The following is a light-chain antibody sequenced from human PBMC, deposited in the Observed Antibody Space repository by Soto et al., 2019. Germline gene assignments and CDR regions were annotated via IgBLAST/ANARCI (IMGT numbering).Light chain of an antibody. CDR3: SSFASSITWV. CDR1: SSDVGAYNY. CDR2: EVT. J-gene: IGLJ3*02. Sequence: QSALTQPPSASGSPGQSVTISCTGTSSDVGAYNYVSWYQQHAGKAPKLVIDEVTKRPSGVPDRFSGSKSANTASLTVSGLQAEDEADYYCSSFASSITWVFGGGTMLTI. V-gene: IGLV2-8*01.